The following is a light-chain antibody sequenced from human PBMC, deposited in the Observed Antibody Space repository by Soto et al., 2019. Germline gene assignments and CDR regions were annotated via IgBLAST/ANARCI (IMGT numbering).Light chain of an antibody. CDR3: QKYNSAPRIT. CDR2: AAS. CDR1: RGISNY. V-gene: IGKV1-27*01. Sequence: DVQMTQSPSSLSASVGDRVTITCRASRGISNYLAWYQQKPGKVPKLLIYAASTLQSGVPSRFSGSGSGTDFTLTISSLQPEDVATYYCQKYNSAPRITFGGGTKVDIK. J-gene: IGKJ4*01.